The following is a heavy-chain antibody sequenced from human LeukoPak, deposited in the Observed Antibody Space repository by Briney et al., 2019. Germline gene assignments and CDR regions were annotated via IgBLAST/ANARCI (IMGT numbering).Heavy chain of an antibody. V-gene: IGHV3-9*01. J-gene: IGHJ4*02. Sequence: GRSLRLSCAASGFTFDDYAMHWARQAPGKGLEWVSGISWNSGSIGYADSVKGRFTISRDNAKNSLYLQMNSLRAEDTALYYCAKLGQVYYGSGSYSDWGQGTLVTVSS. D-gene: IGHD3-10*01. CDR2: ISWNSGSI. CDR1: GFTFDDYA. CDR3: AKLGQVYYGSGSYSD.